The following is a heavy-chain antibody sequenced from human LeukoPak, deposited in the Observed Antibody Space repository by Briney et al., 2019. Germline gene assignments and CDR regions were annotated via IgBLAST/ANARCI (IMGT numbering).Heavy chain of an antibody. CDR3: AEDNSWLEGGYYDY. Sequence: GGSLRLSCAASGFTFDDYAMHWVRHGPGKGLEWVSGISWNSGSIGYAVSVKGRFTISRDNAKNSLYLQMNSLRAEDTALYYCAEDNSWLEGGYYDYWGQGTLVTVSS. V-gene: IGHV3-9*01. J-gene: IGHJ4*02. D-gene: IGHD5-12*01. CDR2: ISWNSGSI. CDR1: GFTFDDYA.